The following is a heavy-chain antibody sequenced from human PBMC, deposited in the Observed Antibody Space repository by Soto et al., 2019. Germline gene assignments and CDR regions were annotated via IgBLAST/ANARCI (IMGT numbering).Heavy chain of an antibody. Sequence: SETLSLTCAVSGVSISGGVNWWSRVRQPPGKGLEWIGYIYYSGSTNYNPSLKSRVTISVDTSKNQFSLKLSSVTAADTAVYYCARVRFGELSWFDPWGQGTLVTVSS. CDR1: GVSISGGVNW. CDR3: ARVRFGELSWFDP. CDR2: IYYSGST. J-gene: IGHJ5*02. D-gene: IGHD3-10*01. V-gene: IGHV4-61*08.